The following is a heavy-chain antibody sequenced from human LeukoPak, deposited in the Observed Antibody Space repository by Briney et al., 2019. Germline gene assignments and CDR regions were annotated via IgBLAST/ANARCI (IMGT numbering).Heavy chain of an antibody. V-gene: IGHV4-34*01. CDR1: GGSFSGYY. CDR2: INHSGST. Sequence: SETLSLTCAVYGGSFSGYYWSWISQPQGKGLEWIGEINHSGSTNYNPSLKSRVTISVDTSKNQFSLKLNSVTAADTAVYYCARGGDYGDYWWFDPWGQGTLVTVSS. J-gene: IGHJ5*02. CDR3: ARGGDYGDYWWFDP. D-gene: IGHD4-17*01.